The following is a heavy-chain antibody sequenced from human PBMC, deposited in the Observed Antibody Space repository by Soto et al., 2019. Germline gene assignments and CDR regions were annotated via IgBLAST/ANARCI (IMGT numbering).Heavy chain of an antibody. CDR3: ASPPRGGWYGNAADI. J-gene: IGHJ3*02. Sequence: ETLSHTSTVSGDSIRISSFYWGWIRQPPRRGLDWIGTIYSSGSTYYNPSLKSRVTISVDTSKNQFSLKMNYVTAADTAVHYGASPPRGGWYGNAADIWSQGTVV. CDR1: GDSIRISSFY. V-gene: IGHV4-39*01. D-gene: IGHD6-19*01. CDR2: IYSSGST.